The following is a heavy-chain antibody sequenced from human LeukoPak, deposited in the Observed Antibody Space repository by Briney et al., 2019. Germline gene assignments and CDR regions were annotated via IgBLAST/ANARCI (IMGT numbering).Heavy chain of an antibody. CDR3: ASTLRFLPYRRFDY. CDR1: GRSVISRNYD. Sequence: SETLSPTCRVSGRSVISRNYDWGWIRQPAGKGLEWIGSIYQSGRGSSYYNPSLKSRVTISGETSKNRFFLRLSSVTAADTAVYYCASTLRFLPYRRFDYWGQGTLVTVPS. J-gene: IGHJ4*02. D-gene: IGHD3-3*01. CDR2: IYQSGRGSS. V-gene: IGHV4-39*01.